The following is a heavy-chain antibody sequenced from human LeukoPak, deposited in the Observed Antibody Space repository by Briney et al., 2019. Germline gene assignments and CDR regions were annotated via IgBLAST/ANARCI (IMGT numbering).Heavy chain of an antibody. CDR2: ISSSSSYI. V-gene: IGHV3-21*01. Sequence: PGGSLRLSCAASGFTFSSYSMNWVRQAPGKGLEWVPSISSSSSYIYYADSVKGRFTISRDNAKNSLYLQMNSLRAEDTAIYYCASPRMIRGTITTPFDYWGQGILVTVSS. CDR1: GFTFSSYS. D-gene: IGHD3-10*01. CDR3: ASPRMIRGTITTPFDY. J-gene: IGHJ4*02.